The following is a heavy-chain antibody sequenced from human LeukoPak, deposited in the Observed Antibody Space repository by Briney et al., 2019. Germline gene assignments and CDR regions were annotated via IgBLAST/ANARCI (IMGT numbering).Heavy chain of an antibody. D-gene: IGHD6-6*01. J-gene: IGHJ3*02. CDR2: AYHSGST. CDR1: GGSISSNIW. V-gene: IGHV4-4*02. CDR3: ASFAGYGTSYAFDI. Sequence: SGTLSLTCTVSGGSISSNIWWSWVRQPPGKGLEWIGEAYHSGSTNSNPSLKSRVTISVDKSNNQFSLRLSSVTAADTAVYYCASFAGYGTSYAFDIWGLGTLVTVSS.